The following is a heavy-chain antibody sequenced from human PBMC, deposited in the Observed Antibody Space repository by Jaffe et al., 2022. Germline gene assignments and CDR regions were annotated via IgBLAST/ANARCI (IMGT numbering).Heavy chain of an antibody. V-gene: IGHV3-30*02. J-gene: IGHJ4*02. CDR1: GFTLSYTG. D-gene: IGHD2-21*01. Sequence: QVQLVESGGGVVQPGGSLRLSCVESGFTLSYTGMHWVRQAPGKGLQWVTFIRYDGGDKHYADSVRGRFTISRDSSKNTVYLQMSSLRAEDTALYYCATDGPRPYSFGFWGQGSLVTVSS. CDR3: ATDGPRPYSFGF. CDR2: IRYDGGDK.